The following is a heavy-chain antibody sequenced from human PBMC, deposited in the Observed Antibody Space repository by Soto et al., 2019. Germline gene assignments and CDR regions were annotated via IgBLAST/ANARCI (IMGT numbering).Heavy chain of an antibody. V-gene: IGHV1-69*02. Sequence: SCKASGGTFSSYTISWVRQAPGQGLEWMGRIIPILGIANYAQKFQGRVTITADKSTSTAYMELSSLRSEDTAVYYCARALRIDNAFDIWGQGTMVTVSS. CDR2: IIPILGIA. J-gene: IGHJ3*02. CDR3: ARALRIDNAFDI. CDR1: GGTFSSYT.